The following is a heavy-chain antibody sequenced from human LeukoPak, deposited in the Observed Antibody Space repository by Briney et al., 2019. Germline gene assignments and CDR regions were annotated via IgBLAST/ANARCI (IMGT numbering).Heavy chain of an antibody. CDR2: INSRSNYR. J-gene: IGHJ3*02. Sequence: PGGSLRLSCAASGFTFTTYTMNWVRQAPGKGLEWVSSINSRSNYRSYADSVKGRFTISRDNAKNSLYLQMNSLRAEDTAVYYCAREDGIVGATSAFDIWRQGVMVTVSS. CDR3: AREDGIVGATSAFDI. CDR1: GFTFTTYT. V-gene: IGHV3-21*01. D-gene: IGHD1-26*01.